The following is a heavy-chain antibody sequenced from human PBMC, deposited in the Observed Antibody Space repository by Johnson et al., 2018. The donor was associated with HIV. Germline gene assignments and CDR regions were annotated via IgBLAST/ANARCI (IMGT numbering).Heavy chain of an antibody. J-gene: IGHJ3*02. Sequence: QVLLVESGGGVVQPGRSLRLSCAASGFTFSSYGMHWVRQAPGKGLEWVAVISYDGSNKYYADSVKGRFTISRDNSKNTLYLHMNSLRAEDKAVYYCAKGWGPPTSFDAFDIWGQGTMVTVSS. CDR3: AKGWGPPTSFDAFDI. D-gene: IGHD3-16*01. V-gene: IGHV3-30*18. CDR2: ISYDGSNK. CDR1: GFTFSSYG.